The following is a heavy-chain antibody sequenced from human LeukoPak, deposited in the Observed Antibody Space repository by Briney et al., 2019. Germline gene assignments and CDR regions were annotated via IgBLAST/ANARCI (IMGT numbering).Heavy chain of an antibody. CDR3: ARGSGWYGVDFDY. Sequence: PSETLSLTCIVSGGSISSSNYYWGWIRQSPGKGLEWIGSIYSRGSTYYNPSLKSRVTISVDTSKNQFSLKLSSVTAADTAVYYCARGSGWYGVDFDYWGQGTLVTVSS. CDR2: IYSRGST. D-gene: IGHD6-19*01. V-gene: IGHV4-39*07. CDR1: GGSISSSNYY. J-gene: IGHJ4*02.